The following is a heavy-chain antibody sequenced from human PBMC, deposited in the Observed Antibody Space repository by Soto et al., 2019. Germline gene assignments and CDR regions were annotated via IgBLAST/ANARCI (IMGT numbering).Heavy chain of an antibody. J-gene: IGHJ6*02. CDR3: AREQLGTYYYYGMDV. V-gene: IGHV5-10-1*01. D-gene: IGHD6-13*01. CDR1: GYSFTSYW. CDR2: IDPSDSYT. Sequence: GESLKISCKGSGYSFTSYWISWVRQMPGKGLEWMGRIDPSDSYTNYSPSFQGHVTISADKSISTAYLQWSSLKASDTAMYYCAREQLGTYYYYGMDVWGRGTTVTVSS.